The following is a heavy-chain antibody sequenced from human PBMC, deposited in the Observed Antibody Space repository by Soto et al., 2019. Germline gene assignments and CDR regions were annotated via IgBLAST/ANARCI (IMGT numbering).Heavy chain of an antibody. CDR1: DYSISNGYY. V-gene: IGHV4-38-2*01. CDR3: TRRGSSGTPVDY. Sequence: NPSETLSLTCGVSDYSISNGYYWGWIRQPPGKGLEWIGNIYYNGNTQYNPALRSRVTISVDTSENQFSLKLKSVTAADTAVYYCTRRGSSGTPVDYWSQGTLVTVSS. J-gene: IGHJ4*02. CDR2: IYYNGNT. D-gene: IGHD1-26*01.